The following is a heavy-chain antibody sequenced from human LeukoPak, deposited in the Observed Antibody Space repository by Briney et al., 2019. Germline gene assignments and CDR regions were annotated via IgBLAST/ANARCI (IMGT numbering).Heavy chain of an antibody. D-gene: IGHD4-17*01. Sequence: GGSLRLSCAASGFTFSSYAMHWVRQAPGKGLEWVAVISYDGSNKYYADSVKGRFTISRDNSKNTLYLQMNSLRAEDTAVYYCASAPYGDYVDYWGQRTLVTVSS. CDR1: GFTFSSYA. V-gene: IGHV3-30-3*01. CDR3: ASAPYGDYVDY. CDR2: ISYDGSNK. J-gene: IGHJ4*02.